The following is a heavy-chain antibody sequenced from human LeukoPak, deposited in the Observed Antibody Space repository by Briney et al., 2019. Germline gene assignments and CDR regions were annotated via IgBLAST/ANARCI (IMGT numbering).Heavy chain of an antibody. J-gene: IGHJ4*02. CDR2: INGGGGST. D-gene: IGHD4/OR15-4a*01. CDR3: AKIGANVGF. V-gene: IGHV3-23*01. Sequence: TGGSLRLSCAASGFTFTTNWMTWVRQAPGKGLDWVSSINGGGGSTYYADSVKGRFTISRDNSKNTLYLQMNSLRAEDTAVYYCAKIGANVGFWGQGTLVTVSS. CDR1: GFTFTTNW.